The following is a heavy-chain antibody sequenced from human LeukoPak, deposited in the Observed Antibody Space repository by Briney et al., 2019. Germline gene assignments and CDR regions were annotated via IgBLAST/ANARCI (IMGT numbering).Heavy chain of an antibody. Sequence: GASVKVSCKASGYTFTAYYINWVRQVPGQGLEWMGWINPHSGGAVYAQGFQGRVTMTRDTSISTAYMELSRLRSDDTAVYYCARFEDYGGNRDVFDIWGQGTMVTVSS. CDR1: GYTFTAYY. D-gene: IGHD4-23*01. V-gene: IGHV1-2*02. CDR2: INPHSGGA. J-gene: IGHJ3*02. CDR3: ARFEDYGGNRDVFDI.